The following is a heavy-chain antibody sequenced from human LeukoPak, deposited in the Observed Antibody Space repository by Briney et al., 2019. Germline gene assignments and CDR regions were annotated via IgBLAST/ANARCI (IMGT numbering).Heavy chain of an antibody. D-gene: IGHD3-22*01. CDR1: GYTLTELS. J-gene: IGHJ4*02. CDR2: FDPEDGET. CDR3: ATGGNYYDSSGSRY. Sequence: ASVTVSYKVSGYTLTELSMHWVRQAPGKGLEGMGGFDPEDGETIYAQKFQGRVTMTEDTSTDTAYMELSSLRSEDTAVYYCATGGNYYDSSGSRYWGQGTLVTVSS. V-gene: IGHV1-24*01.